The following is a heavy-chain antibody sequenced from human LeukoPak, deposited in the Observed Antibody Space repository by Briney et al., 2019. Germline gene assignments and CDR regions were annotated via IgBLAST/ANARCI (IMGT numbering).Heavy chain of an antibody. CDR2: INPNSGDT. CDR1: GYTFTAYY. V-gene: IGHV1-2*02. CDR3: ATAYGSGSYDPPFDY. Sequence: ASVKVSCKASGYTFTAYYMHWVRQAPGQGLEWMGWINPNSGDTNYAQKFQGRVAMTSDTSINTAYMDLSRLRSDDTAMYYCATAYGSGSYDPPFDYWGQGTLVTVSS. J-gene: IGHJ4*02. D-gene: IGHD3-10*01.